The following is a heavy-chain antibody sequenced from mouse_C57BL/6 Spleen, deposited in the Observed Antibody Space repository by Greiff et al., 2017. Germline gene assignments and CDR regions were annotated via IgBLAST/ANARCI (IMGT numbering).Heavy chain of an antibody. Sequence: LVESGPELVKPGASVKISCKASGYAFSSSWMNWVKQRPGKGLEWIGRIYPGDGDTNYNGKFKGKATLTADKSSSTAYMQLSSLTSEDSAVYFCARTYYSNYVHFDVWGTGTTVTVSS. J-gene: IGHJ1*03. CDR3: ARTYYSNYVHFDV. CDR2: IYPGDGDT. D-gene: IGHD2-5*01. CDR1: GYAFSSSW. V-gene: IGHV1-82*01.